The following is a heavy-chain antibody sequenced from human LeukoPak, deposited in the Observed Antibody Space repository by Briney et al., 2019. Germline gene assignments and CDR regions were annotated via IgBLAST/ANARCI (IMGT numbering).Heavy chain of an antibody. CDR1: GYSISSGYY. CDR3: ARDIRVVGATHYFDY. Sequence: SETLSLTCTVSGYSISSGYYWGWIRQPPGKGLEWIGSIYHSGSTYYNPSLKSRVTISVDTSKNQFSLKVSSVTAADTAIYYCARDIRVVGATHYFDYWGQGSLVTVSS. D-gene: IGHD1-26*01. V-gene: IGHV4-38-2*02. CDR2: IYHSGST. J-gene: IGHJ4*02.